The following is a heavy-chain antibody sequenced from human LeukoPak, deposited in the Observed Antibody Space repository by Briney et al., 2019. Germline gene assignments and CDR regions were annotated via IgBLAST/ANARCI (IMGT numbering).Heavy chain of an antibody. CDR1: VGSISSGNW. V-gene: IGHV4-4*02. J-gene: IGHJ6*02. Sequence: SGTLSLTCGVSVGSISSGNWWSWVRQSPGKGLEWIGEIYHNGTPNYNPSLKSRVTISADTFKNHFSLRLTSVTAADTAVYYCATAPILRGEGGEHYKYGMDVWGQGTTVIVSS. CDR2: IYHNGTP. CDR3: ATAPILRGEGGEHYKYGMDV. D-gene: IGHD2-2*02.